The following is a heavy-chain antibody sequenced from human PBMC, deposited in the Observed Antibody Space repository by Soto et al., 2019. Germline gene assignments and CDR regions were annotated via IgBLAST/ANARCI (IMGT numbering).Heavy chain of an antibody. D-gene: IGHD6-25*01. Sequence: SETLSLTCTASGGSITSSSHFWGWVRQPPGQGLEWIGTIYFTGNTYHTPSLKSRLTMSIDSSKNEFSLRLNPVTAADTAVYYCAGQTFTIAAASYGRSNWFDPWGPGTLVTVSS. CDR3: AGQTFTIAAASYGRSNWFDP. V-gene: IGHV4-39*01. J-gene: IGHJ5*02. CDR1: GGSITSSSHF. CDR2: IYFTGNT.